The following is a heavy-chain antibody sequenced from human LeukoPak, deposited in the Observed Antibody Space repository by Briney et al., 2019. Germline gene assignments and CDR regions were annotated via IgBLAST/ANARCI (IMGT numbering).Heavy chain of an antibody. CDR3: AKATVTTFADYFDY. V-gene: IGHV3-30*02. CDR2: IRYDGNNK. Sequence: GGSLRLSCAASGFTFSNYGMHWVRQAPGKGLEWVAFIRYDGNNKYYADSVKGRFTISRDNSKNTLYLQMNSLRGEDAAVYYCAKATVTTFADYFDYWGQGTLVTVSS. J-gene: IGHJ4*02. D-gene: IGHD4-11*01. CDR1: GFTFSNYG.